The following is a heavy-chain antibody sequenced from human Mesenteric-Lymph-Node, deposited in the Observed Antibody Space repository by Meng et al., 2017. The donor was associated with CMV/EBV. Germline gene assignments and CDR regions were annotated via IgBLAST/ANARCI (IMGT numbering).Heavy chain of an antibody. CDR2: ISWSNGAV. CDR1: GFSFADYG. V-gene: IGHV3-9*01. J-gene: IGHJ6*02. D-gene: IGHD6-6*01. CDR3: ARGGIAARPVRNYGMDV. Sequence: LSLTCVGSGFSFADYGMYWVRQAPGKGLEWVSAISWSNGAVGYADSVKGRFTISRDNAKNSLYLQMNSLRAEDTAVYYCARGGIAARPVRNYGMDVWGQGTTVTVSS.